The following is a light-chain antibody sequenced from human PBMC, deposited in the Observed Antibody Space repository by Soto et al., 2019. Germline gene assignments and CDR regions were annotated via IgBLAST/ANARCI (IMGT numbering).Light chain of an antibody. CDR2: GAS. Sequence: EIVLTQSPGTLSLSPGERGTLSCRANQSLGSAYLAWYQQKPGQAPRLLIHGASSRAAAIPDRFSGSGSGTDFTLTISNLEPEDYAVYYCQQYAASPFAFGAGTKVDAK. CDR3: QQYAASPFA. V-gene: IGKV3-20*01. J-gene: IGKJ3*01. CDR1: QSLGSAY.